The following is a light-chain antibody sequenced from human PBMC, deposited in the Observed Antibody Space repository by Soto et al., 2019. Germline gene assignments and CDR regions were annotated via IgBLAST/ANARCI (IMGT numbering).Light chain of an antibody. CDR3: SSYTSSTAYV. J-gene: IGLJ1*01. CDR1: SSDVGGYNY. Sequence: QSVLTHPASVSGSAGQSITISCTGTSSDVGGYNYVSWYQLHPGKAPKLMVYEVSNRPSGVSNRFSGSKSGNTASLTISGLQAEDEADYYCSSYTSSTAYVFGTGTKVTVL. CDR2: EVS. V-gene: IGLV2-14*01.